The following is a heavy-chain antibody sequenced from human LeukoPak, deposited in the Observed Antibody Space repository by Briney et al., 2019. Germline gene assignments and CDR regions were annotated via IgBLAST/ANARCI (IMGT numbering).Heavy chain of an antibody. CDR1: GYTLNSYG. D-gene: IGHD3-22*01. J-gene: IGHJ4*02. CDR3: ARGPRRITIIVVVTGNHFDY. Sequence: ASVKVSCKASGYTLNSYGISWVRQAPGQGLEWMGWISAYNGNTNYAQKLQGRVTMTTDTSTSTAYMELRSLRSDDTAVYYCARGPRRITIIVVVTGNHFDYGGQGTLVIVSS. V-gene: IGHV1-18*01. CDR2: ISAYNGNT.